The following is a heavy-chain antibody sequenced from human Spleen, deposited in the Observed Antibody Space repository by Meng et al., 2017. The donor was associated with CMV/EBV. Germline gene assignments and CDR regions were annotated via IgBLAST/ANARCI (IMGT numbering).Heavy chain of an antibody. CDR1: TFSSYA. V-gene: IGHV1-69*05. CDR3: AGKNYCSRASCQNYSDY. Sequence: TFSSYAISCVGQDPGRRLEWIGKIMHIFGETNYRESFQCKVTINTGESTSEAPMEKNSLITEDTAVYSCAGKNYCSRASCQNYSDYWGQGTMVTVSS. D-gene: IGHD2-2*01. J-gene: IGHJ4*02. CDR2: IMHIFGET.